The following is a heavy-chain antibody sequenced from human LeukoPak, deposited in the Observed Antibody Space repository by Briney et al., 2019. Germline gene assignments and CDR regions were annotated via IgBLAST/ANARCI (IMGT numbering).Heavy chain of an antibody. CDR2: TYYRSKFYN. CDR1: GDSVSNNGAA. Sequence: SQTLSLTCAISGDSVSNNGAAWNWIGQSPSRGLEWLGRTYYRSKFYNDYAESVKSRISINPDTSKNQFSLQLKAVNPEDTAVYYCTRDVSPTPGEAFDIWGQGTMVTVSS. V-gene: IGHV6-1*01. D-gene: IGHD5/OR15-5a*01. CDR3: TRDVSPTPGEAFDI. J-gene: IGHJ3*02.